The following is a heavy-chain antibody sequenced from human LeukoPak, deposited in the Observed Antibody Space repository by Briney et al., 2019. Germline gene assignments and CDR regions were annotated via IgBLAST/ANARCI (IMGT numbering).Heavy chain of an antibody. J-gene: IGHJ3*02. CDR1: GYTFTSYD. Sequence: GASVKVSCKASGYTFTSYDIIWVRQATGQGLEWMGWMNPNSGNTGYAQKFQGRVTITRNTSISTAYMELSSLRSEDTAVYYCARASRGANDAFDIWGQGTKVTVSS. V-gene: IGHV1-8*03. CDR3: ARASRGANDAFDI. CDR2: MNPNSGNT.